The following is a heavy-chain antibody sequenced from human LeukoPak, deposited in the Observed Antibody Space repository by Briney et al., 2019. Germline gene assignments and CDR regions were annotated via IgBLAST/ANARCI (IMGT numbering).Heavy chain of an antibody. CDR2: IYYSGST. D-gene: IGHD4-17*01. Sequence: SETLSLTCTVSGGSISSSSYHWGWIRQPPGKGLEWFGNIYYSGSTYYNPSLKSRVTISVYTSKNQFSLKLSSVTAADTAVYYCARQDYGDYAFDYWGQGTLVTVSS. CDR1: GGSISSSSYH. V-gene: IGHV4-39*01. J-gene: IGHJ4*02. CDR3: ARQDYGDYAFDY.